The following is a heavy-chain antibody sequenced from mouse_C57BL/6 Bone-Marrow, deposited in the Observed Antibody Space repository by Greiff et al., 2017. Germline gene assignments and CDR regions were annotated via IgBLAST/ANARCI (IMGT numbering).Heavy chain of an antibody. CDR3: GRQDHYYGSSPYAMDY. D-gene: IGHD1-1*01. CDR2: IRSKSNNYAT. CDR1: GFSFNTYA. Sequence: EVKLMESGGGLVQPKGSLKLSCAASGFSFNTYAMNWVRQAPGKGLEWVARIRSKSNNYATYYADSVKDRFTISRDDSESMLYLQMNNLKTEDTAMYYCGRQDHYYGSSPYAMDYWGQGTSVTVSS. J-gene: IGHJ4*01. V-gene: IGHV10-1*01.